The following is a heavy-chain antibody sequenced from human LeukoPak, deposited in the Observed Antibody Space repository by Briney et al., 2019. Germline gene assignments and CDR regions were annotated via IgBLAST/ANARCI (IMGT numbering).Heavy chain of an antibody. J-gene: IGHJ4*02. CDR3: ARESDIAVAGTGFDN. CDR2: INLIGGST. D-gene: IGHD6-19*01. Sequence: ASVKVSCKASGYSFTNYYMHWVGQAPGQGLEWMGIINLIGGSTRYAQKFQGRVTMTRDTSTSTVYMELSSLRSEDTAVYYCARESDIAVAGTGFDNWGQGTLVTVSS. CDR1: GYSFTNYY. V-gene: IGHV1-46*01.